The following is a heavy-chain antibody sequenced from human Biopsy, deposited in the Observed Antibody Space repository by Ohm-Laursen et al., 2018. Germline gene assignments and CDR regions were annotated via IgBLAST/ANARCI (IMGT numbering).Heavy chain of an antibody. V-gene: IGHV1-69*01. J-gene: IGHJ1*01. CDR1: GGAFTNYA. CDR2: IITVSETA. Sequence: SSVKVSCKASGGAFTNYAINWVRQAPGHGLEWMGGIITVSETAGYAERFQGRVTITADVTTTTAYMDLSGLRSEDTAVYYCATKLTGYFHHWGQGTLVIVSS. D-gene: IGHD3-9*01. CDR3: ATKLTGYFHH.